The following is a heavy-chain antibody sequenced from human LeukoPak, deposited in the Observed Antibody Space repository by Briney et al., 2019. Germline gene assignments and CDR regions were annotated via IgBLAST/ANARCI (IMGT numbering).Heavy chain of an antibody. D-gene: IGHD5-24*01. J-gene: IGHJ4*02. CDR2: ISYDGSNK. Sequence: GGSLRLSCAASGFTFSSYTMHWVRQAPGKGLEWMAVISYDGSNKYYADSVKGRFTISRDNSKNTLYLQMNSLRTEDTAVYYCARDAGRWLQLGYFDYWGQGTLVTVSS. CDR3: ARDAGRWLQLGYFDY. CDR1: GFTFSSYT. V-gene: IGHV3-30-3*01.